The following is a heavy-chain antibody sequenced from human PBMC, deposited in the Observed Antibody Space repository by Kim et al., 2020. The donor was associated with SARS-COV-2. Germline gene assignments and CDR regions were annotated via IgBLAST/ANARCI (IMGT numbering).Heavy chain of an antibody. CDR1: GGSFSGYY. Sequence: SETLSLTCAVYGGSFSGYYWSWIRQPPGKGLEWIGEINHSGSTNYNPSLKSRVTISVDTSKNQFSLKLSSVTAADTAVYYCARGPVAAAGTGYWGQGTLV. V-gene: IGHV4-34*01. CDR3: ARGPVAAAGTGY. CDR2: INHSGST. D-gene: IGHD6-13*01. J-gene: IGHJ4*02.